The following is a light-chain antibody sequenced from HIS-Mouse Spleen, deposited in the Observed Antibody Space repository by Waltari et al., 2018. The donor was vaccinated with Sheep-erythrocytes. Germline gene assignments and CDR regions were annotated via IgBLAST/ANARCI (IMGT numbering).Light chain of an antibody. CDR1: QSVSSN. CDR2: GAS. Sequence: EIVMTHSPATLSVSPGERATLPCGASQSVSSNLAWYQQKPGQAPRVLIYGASTRATGIPARFSGSGSGTEFTLTISSLQSEDFAVYYCQQYNNWPPPYTFGQGTKLEIK. V-gene: IGKV3-15*01. J-gene: IGKJ2*01. CDR3: QQYNNWPPPYT.